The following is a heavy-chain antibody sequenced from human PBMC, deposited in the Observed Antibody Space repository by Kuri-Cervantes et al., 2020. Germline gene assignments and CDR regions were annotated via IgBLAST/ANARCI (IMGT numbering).Heavy chain of an antibody. CDR3: GKVKGRWEVLRLQYYFDY. Sequence: GESLKISCAASGFIFSSYAMSLVRQAPGEGLEWVSAISGSGGSTYYADSVKGRFTISRDNSKDTLYLQMNSLRAEDTAVYYWGKVKGRWEVLRLQYYFDYWGQGTLVTVSS. V-gene: IGHV3-23*01. CDR1: GFIFSSYA. D-gene: IGHD1-26*01. J-gene: IGHJ4*02. CDR2: ISGSGGST.